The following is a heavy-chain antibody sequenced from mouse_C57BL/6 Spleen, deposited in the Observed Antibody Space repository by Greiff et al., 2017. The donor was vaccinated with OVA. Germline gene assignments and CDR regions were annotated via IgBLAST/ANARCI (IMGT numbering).Heavy chain of an antibody. J-gene: IGHJ3*01. CDR2: IYPGDGDT. CDR3: ARGGGNYDAWFAY. CDR1: GYAFSSSW. Sequence: QVHVKQSGPELVKPGASVKISCKASGYAFSSSWMNWVKQRPGKGLEWIGRIYPGDGDTNYNGKFKGKATLTADKSSSTAYMQLSSLTSEDSAVYFCARGGGNYDAWFAYWGQGTLVTVSA. V-gene: IGHV1-82*01. D-gene: IGHD2-1*01.